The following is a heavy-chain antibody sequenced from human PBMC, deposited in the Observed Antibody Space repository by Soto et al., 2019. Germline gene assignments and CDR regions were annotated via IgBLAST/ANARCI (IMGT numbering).Heavy chain of an antibody. J-gene: IGHJ5*02. Sequence: GGSLRLSCAASGFTFTSYAMSWVRQAPWKGLEWVSGISATGGSTYYADSVKGRFTISRDNSRNTLYLQMNSLRAEDTALYYCEKGGYCTSISCPRWFDPWGQGTLVTVSS. D-gene: IGHD2-2*01. CDR3: EKGGYCTSISCPRWFDP. CDR1: GFTFTSYA. CDR2: ISATGGST. V-gene: IGHV3-23*01.